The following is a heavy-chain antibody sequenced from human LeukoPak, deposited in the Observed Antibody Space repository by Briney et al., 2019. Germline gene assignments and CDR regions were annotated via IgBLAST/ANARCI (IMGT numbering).Heavy chain of an antibody. D-gene: IGHD2-15*01. J-gene: IGHJ5*02. V-gene: IGHV7-4-1*02. CDR1: GYTFTGYA. Sequence: GASVKVSCKASGYTFTGYAMNRVRQAPGQGLEWMGWINTNTGNPTYAQGFTGRFVFSLDTSVSTAYLQISSLKAEDTAVYYCARGTVGYCSGGRCQGWFDPWGQGTLVTVSS. CDR2: INTNTGNP. CDR3: ARGTVGYCSGGRCQGWFDP.